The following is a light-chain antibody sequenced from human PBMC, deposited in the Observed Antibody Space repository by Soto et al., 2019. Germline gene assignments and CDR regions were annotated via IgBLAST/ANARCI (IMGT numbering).Light chain of an antibody. CDR3: SSYTTSSTANYV. CDR2: DVS. V-gene: IGLV2-14*01. Sequence: QSGLTQPASVSGSPGQSITISCTGTSSDVGGYNYVSWYQQHPGKAPKLMIYDVSNRPSGVSNRFSGSKSGNTASLTISGLQAEDEADYYCSSYTTSSTANYVFGTGTKVTVL. J-gene: IGLJ1*01. CDR1: SSDVGGYNY.